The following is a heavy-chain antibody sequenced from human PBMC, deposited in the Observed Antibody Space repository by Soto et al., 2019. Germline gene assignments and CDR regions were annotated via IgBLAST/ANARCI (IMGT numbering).Heavy chain of an antibody. CDR1: GGTFSSYA. CDR2: IIPIFGTA. D-gene: IGHD3-22*01. Sequence: ASVKVSCKASGGTFSSYAISWVRQAPGQGLEWMGGIIPIFGTANYAQKFQGRVTITADESTSTAYMELSSLRSEDTAVYYCAREIVVVITTKNYYYGMDVWGQGTTVTVSS. V-gene: IGHV1-69*13. J-gene: IGHJ6*02. CDR3: AREIVVVITTKNYYYGMDV.